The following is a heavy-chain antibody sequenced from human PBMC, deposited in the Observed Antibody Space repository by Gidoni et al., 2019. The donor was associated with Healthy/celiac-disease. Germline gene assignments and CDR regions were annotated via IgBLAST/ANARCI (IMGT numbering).Heavy chain of an antibody. D-gene: IGHD3-10*01. Sequence: QVQLQESGPGLGKPSETHEALPNRVTERTVDKAPGKPTLAWIGYIYYSGSTNYNPSLKSRVTISVDTSKNQFSLKLSSVTAADTAVYYCARVPMVRGVIRPPDYWGQGTLVTVSS. CDR1: ERTV. CDR2: IYYSGST. J-gene: IGHJ4*02. V-gene: IGHV4-59*02. CDR3: ARVPMVRGVIRPPDY.